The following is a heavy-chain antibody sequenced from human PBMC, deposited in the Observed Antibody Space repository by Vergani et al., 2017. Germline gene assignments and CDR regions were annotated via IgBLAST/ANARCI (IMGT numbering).Heavy chain of an antibody. CDR3: AKNYGDYEFDY. D-gene: IGHD4-17*01. J-gene: IGHJ4*02. CDR1: GFTFSSYA. CDR2: ISGSGGRT. V-gene: IGHV3-23*04. Sequence: VQLVQSGAEVKKPGSSVKVSCKASGFTFSSYAMSWVRQAPGKGLEWVSAISGSGGRTYYADSVKGRFTISRDNSKNTLYVQMNSLRAEDTAVYYCAKNYGDYEFDYWGQGTLVTVSS.